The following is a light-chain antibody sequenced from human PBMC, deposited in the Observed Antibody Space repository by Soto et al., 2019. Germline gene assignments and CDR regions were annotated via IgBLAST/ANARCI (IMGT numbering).Light chain of an antibody. V-gene: IGKV1-5*03. J-gene: IGKJ1*01. CDR2: EAS. CDR3: QQFNGYWT. Sequence: DIQMTQSPSTLSASVGDRVTITCRASQSISGSLAWYQQKPGKAPKVLIYEASNLKSGVPSRFSGSGSGTEYPLTISSLQPDDAASYYCQQFNGYWTFGQGTRVEIK. CDR1: QSISGS.